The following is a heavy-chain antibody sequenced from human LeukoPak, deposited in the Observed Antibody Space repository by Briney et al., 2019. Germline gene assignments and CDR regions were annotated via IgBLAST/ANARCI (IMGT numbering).Heavy chain of an antibody. J-gene: IGHJ4*02. CDR3: ARRLDYYDSRTYYRSFDY. V-gene: IGHV1-2*02. D-gene: IGHD3-22*01. CDR2: INPNSGGT. Sequence: ASVKVSCKASGYTFTDDYMHWVRQAPGKGLEWMGWINPNSGGTNYAQNFQGRVTMTRDTSISTAYMELSRLTSDDTAVYYCARRLDYYDSRTYYRSFDYWGQGTLVTVSS. CDR1: GYTFTDDY.